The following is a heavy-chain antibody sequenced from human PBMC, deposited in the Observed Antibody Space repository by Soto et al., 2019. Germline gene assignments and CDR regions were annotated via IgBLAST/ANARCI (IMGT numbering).Heavy chain of an antibody. CDR3: ARHAYDFWSGHPNPRYYYGMDV. Sequence: GESLKISCNGSGYSFTSYWIGGVRQMPGKGLEGMGIIYPGDSNTRYSPSLQGQVTISVDKSISTAYLQWSSLKATDTAMYYCARHAYDFWSGHPNPRYYYGMDVWGQGTTVTVSS. V-gene: IGHV5-51*01. D-gene: IGHD3-3*01. CDR2: IYPGDSNT. J-gene: IGHJ6*02. CDR1: GYSFTSYW.